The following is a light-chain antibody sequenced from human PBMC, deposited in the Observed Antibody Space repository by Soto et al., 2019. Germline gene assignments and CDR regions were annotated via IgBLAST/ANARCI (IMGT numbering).Light chain of an antibody. CDR3: QQRYNRPT. CDR1: QSVSSF. V-gene: IGKV3-11*01. J-gene: IGKJ4*01. Sequence: EIVLTQSPATLSLSPGERATLSCRASQSVSSFLGWYQQKPGQAPRLGIYDTSNRATDIPARFSGSGSGTDFTLTISSLEPEDFAVYYCQQRYNRPTFGGGTKVEIK. CDR2: DTS.